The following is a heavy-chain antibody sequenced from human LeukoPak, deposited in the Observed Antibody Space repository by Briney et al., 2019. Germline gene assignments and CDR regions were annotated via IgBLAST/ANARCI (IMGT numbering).Heavy chain of an antibody. V-gene: IGHV3-7*01. CDR1: GFSFSRYW. CDR2: IKGDESDD. CDR3: ARVADYDFLSGYYSPFDH. D-gene: IGHD3-3*01. Sequence: GGSLRLSCAAYGFSFSRYWMTWVRQAPGKGLEWVANIKGDESDDHYVASVRGRFTISRDNAKRSLYLQMNNLRAEDTGVYYCARVADYDFLSGYYSPFDHWGQGVLVIVSS. J-gene: IGHJ4*02.